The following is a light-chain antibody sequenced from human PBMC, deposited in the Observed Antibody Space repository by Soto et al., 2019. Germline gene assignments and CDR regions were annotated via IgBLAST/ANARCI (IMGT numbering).Light chain of an antibody. CDR3: AAWDDRLNGLWV. V-gene: IGLV1-44*01. CDR2: SNN. Sequence: QSVLTQPPSASGTPGQRVTISCSGSSSNIGTNAVVWFQQLPGTAPKLLMYSNNQRPSGVPDQFSGSKSGTSAALAISGLQSEDEADYYCAAWDDRLNGLWVFGGGTKLTVL. J-gene: IGLJ3*02. CDR1: SSNIGTNA.